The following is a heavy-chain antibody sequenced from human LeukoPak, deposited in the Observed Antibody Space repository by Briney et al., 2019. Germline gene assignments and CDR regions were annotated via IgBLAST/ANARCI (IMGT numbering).Heavy chain of an antibody. CDR3: ARAPESSSWYYFDY. D-gene: IGHD6-13*01. V-gene: IGHV3-64*01. Sequence: GGSLRLSCAASGFXFSNYALHWVRQAPGKGLEYVSAISSNGGRTYYANSVKGRFTISRDNCKNTLYLQMGSLRDEDMAVYYCARAPESSSWYYFDYWGQGTLVTVSS. CDR2: ISSNGGRT. CDR1: GFXFSNYA. J-gene: IGHJ4*02.